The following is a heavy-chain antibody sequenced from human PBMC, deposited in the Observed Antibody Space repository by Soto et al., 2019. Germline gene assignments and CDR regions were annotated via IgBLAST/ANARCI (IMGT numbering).Heavy chain of an antibody. V-gene: IGHV3-30-3*01. CDR3: ASPPSYGDYRGGAYYYYGMDV. CDR2: ISYDGSNK. CDR1: GFTFSSYA. Sequence: GGSLRLSCAASGFTFSSYAMHWVRQAPGKGLEWVAVISYDGSNKYYADSVKGRFTISRDNSKNTLYLQMNSLRAEDTAMYYCASPPSYGDYRGGAYYYYGMDVWGRRTTVAVSS. D-gene: IGHD4-17*01. J-gene: IGHJ6*02.